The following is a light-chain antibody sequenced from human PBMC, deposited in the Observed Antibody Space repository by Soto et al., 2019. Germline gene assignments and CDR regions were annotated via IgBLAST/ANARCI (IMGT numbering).Light chain of an antibody. CDR3: SSDTSTSTVV. V-gene: IGLV2-14*03. J-gene: IGLJ2*01. CDR2: DVS. CDR1: SSDVGGYNY. Sequence: QSVLTQPASVSGSPGQSITISCTGTSSDVGGYNYVSWYQHHPGKAPKLMIYDVSNRPSGVSNRFSGSKSDNTASLTISGLQAEDEADYYCSSDTSTSTVVFGGGTKLTVL.